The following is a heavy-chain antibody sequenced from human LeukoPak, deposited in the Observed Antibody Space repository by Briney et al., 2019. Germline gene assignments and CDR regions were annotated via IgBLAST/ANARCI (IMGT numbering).Heavy chain of an antibody. Sequence: GGSLRLSCASSGFTFSSYAMHWVRQAPGKGLEWVAVISYDGSNKYYADSVKGRFTISRDNSKNTLYLQMNSLRAEDTAVYYCASPLNRIAAAGTFFDYWGQGTLVTVSS. V-gene: IGHV3-30-3*01. CDR2: ISYDGSNK. J-gene: IGHJ4*02. D-gene: IGHD6-13*01. CDR3: ASPLNRIAAAGTFFDY. CDR1: GFTFSSYA.